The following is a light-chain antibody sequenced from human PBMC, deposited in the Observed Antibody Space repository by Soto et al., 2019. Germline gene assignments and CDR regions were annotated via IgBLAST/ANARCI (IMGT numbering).Light chain of an antibody. CDR3: QQYNTYST. CDR2: KAS. Sequence: DIQMTQSPSTLSASVGDRVTITCRASQSISTWLAWYQQKAGKAPKVLIYKASSLQSGVPSRFSGSGSGTEFTLTISSLQPDDFATYYCQQYNTYSTFGQGTKVDIK. CDR1: QSISTW. J-gene: IGKJ1*01. V-gene: IGKV1-5*03.